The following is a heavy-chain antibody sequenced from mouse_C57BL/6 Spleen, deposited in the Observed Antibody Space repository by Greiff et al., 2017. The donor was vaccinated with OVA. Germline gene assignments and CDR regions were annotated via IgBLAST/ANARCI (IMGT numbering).Heavy chain of an antibody. D-gene: IGHD1-1*01. CDR3: AREGNYYGSSDWYFDV. V-gene: IGHV1-26*01. J-gene: IGHJ1*03. CDR2: INPNNGGT. CDR1: GYTFTDYY. Sequence: VQLQQSGPELVKPGASVKISCKASGYTFTDYYMNWVKQSPGKSLEWIGDINPNNGGTSYNQKFKGKATLTVDKSSSTAYMELRSLTSEDSADDYCAREGNYYGSSDWYFDVWGTGTTVTVYS.